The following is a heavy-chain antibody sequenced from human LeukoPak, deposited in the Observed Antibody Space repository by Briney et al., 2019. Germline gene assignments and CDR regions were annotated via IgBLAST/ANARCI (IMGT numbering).Heavy chain of an antibody. J-gene: IGHJ4*02. Sequence: GGSLRLSCAASGFTFSSYAMSWVRQAPGKGLEWVSAISGSGGSTYYADSVKGRFTISRDNSKNTLYLQMNSLRAGDTAVYYCAKPGWFGELSHFDYWGQGTLVTVSS. D-gene: IGHD3-10*01. CDR2: ISGSGGST. V-gene: IGHV3-23*01. CDR3: AKPGWFGELSHFDY. CDR1: GFTFSSYA.